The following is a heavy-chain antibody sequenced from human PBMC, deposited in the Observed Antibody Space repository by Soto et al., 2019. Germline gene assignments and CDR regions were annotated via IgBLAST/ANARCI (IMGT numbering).Heavy chain of an antibody. CDR2: IYYSGTT. J-gene: IGHJ4*02. CDR3: ARREIQGPIDY. CDR1: GYSISSSNW. V-gene: IGHV4-28*01. D-gene: IGHD1-26*01. Sequence: QVQLQESGPGLVKPSDTLSLTCAVPGYSISSSNWWGWIRQPPGKGLEWIGYIYYSGTTYYNPSLKSRVTITVDTSKNQFSLKLTSVTAVDTAVYYCARREIQGPIDYWGQGALVTVSS.